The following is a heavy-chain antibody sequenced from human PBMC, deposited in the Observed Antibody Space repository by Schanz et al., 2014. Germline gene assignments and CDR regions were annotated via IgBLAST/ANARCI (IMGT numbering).Heavy chain of an antibody. D-gene: IGHD4-17*01. V-gene: IGHV3-74*01. CDR3: VRDTDYHFDY. CDR2: TSNDGSFT. CDR1: GLTFSDSW. J-gene: IGHJ4*02. Sequence: EVQLVESGGGLVKPGGSLRLSCAVSGLTFSDSWMHWVRQAPGKGLVWVSRTSNDGSFTTFADSVKGRFTISRDNAKNTLYLQMNSLRAEDTAVYYCVRDTDYHFDYWGQGTLVTVSS.